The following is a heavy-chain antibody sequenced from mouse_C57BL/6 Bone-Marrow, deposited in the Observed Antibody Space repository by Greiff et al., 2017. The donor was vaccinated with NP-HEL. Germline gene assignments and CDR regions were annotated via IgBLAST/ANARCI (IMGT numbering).Heavy chain of an antibody. Sequence: EVKLMESGGGLVQPGGSLRLSCATSGFTFTDYYMSWVRQPPGKALEWLGFIRNKANGYTTEYSASVKGRFTISRDNSQSILYLQMNTLRAEDSATYYCARDIYYGNYWGQGTLVTVSA. CDR1: GFTFTDYY. D-gene: IGHD2-1*01. CDR3: ARDIYYGNY. J-gene: IGHJ3*01. V-gene: IGHV7-3*02. CDR2: IRNKANGYTT.